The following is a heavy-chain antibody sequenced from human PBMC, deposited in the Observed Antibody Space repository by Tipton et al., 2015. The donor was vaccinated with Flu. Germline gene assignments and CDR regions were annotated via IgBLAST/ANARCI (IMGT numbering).Heavy chain of an antibody. J-gene: IGHJ5*02. D-gene: IGHD3-22*01. CDR3: ARDSGDSSGYYSEVWFDP. Sequence: TLPLTCTVSGGSISSYYWSWIRQPPGKGLEWIGYIYYSGSTNYNPSLKSRVTISVDTPKNQFSLKLSSVTAADTAVYYCARDSGDSSGYYSEVWFDPWGQGTLVTVSS. CDR1: GGSISSYY. V-gene: IGHV4-59*01. CDR2: IYYSGST.